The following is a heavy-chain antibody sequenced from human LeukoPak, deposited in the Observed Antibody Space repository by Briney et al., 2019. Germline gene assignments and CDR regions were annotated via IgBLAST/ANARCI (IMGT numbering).Heavy chain of an antibody. CDR2: ISSSGSAV. D-gene: IGHD3/OR15-3a*01. CDR3: ARGHGLGY. V-gene: IGHV3-48*03. CDR1: GFTFSSYE. Sequence: GGSLRLSCAASGFTFSSYEMNWVRQAPGKGLEWVSYISSSGSAVYYADSVKGRFTISRDNAKNSLYLQMSSLRVEDTATYYCARGHGLGYWGQGPLVTVSS. J-gene: IGHJ4*02.